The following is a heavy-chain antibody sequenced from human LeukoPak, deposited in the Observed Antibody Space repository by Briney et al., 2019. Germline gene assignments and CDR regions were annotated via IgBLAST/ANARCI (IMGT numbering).Heavy chain of an antibody. Sequence: PGGSLRLSCAASGFTFSSYAMRWVRQAPGKGLEWVAVISYDGSNKYYADSVKGRFTISRDNSKNTLYLQMNSLRAEDTAVYYCARGYSYGFHAFDIWGQGTMVTVSS. CDR1: GFTFSSYA. CDR3: ARGYSYGFHAFDI. J-gene: IGHJ3*02. CDR2: ISYDGSNK. V-gene: IGHV3-30-3*01. D-gene: IGHD5-18*01.